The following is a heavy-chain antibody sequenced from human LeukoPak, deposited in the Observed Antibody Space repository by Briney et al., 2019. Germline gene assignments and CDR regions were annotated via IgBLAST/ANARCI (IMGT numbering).Heavy chain of an antibody. CDR2: IYYSGST. D-gene: IGHD3-9*01. V-gene: IGHV4-59*01. J-gene: IGHJ5*02. Sequence: SETLSLTCSVSGGSISSYYWSWIRQPPGKGLEWIGYIYYSGSTNYNPSLKSRVTISVDTSKNQFSLKLSSVTAADTAVYYCARSVLRYFDWVDGIAWGQGTLVTVSS. CDR3: ARSVLRYFDWVDGIA. CDR1: GGSISSYY.